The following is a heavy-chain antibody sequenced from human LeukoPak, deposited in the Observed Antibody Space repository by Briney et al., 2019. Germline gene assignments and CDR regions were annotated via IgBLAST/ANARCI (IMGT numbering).Heavy chain of an antibody. Sequence: GTLRLSCAASGFTFSSYGMSWVRQAPGKGLEWVSAISGSGGSTYYADSEKGRFTISRDNSKNTLYLQMNSLRAEDTAVYYCAKGYNILTGYYLDYWGQGTLVTVSS. CDR3: AKGYNILTGYYLDY. D-gene: IGHD3-9*01. CDR2: ISGSGGST. J-gene: IGHJ4*02. V-gene: IGHV3-23*01. CDR1: GFTFSSYG.